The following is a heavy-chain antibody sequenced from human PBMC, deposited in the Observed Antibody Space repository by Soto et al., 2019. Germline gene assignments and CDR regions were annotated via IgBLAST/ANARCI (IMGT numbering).Heavy chain of an antibody. V-gene: IGHV3-15*01. Sequence: PGGSLRLSCTASGFIFTNAWMSWVRQAPGKGLEWVGRIKTRTDGGTTYYAAPVKGRFAISRDDSKNRLYLQMNSLKIEDTALYYCTTDDPINRYWGQGTLVTVSS. J-gene: IGHJ4*02. CDR2: IKTRTDGGTT. CDR1: GFIFTNAW. CDR3: TTDDPINRY.